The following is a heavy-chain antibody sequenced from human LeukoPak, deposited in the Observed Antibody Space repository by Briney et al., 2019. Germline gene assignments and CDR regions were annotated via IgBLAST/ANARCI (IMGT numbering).Heavy chain of an antibody. CDR3: ARDLATAMVYYYYGMDV. CDR2: IIPILGIA. D-gene: IGHD5-18*01. Sequence: SSVKVSCKTSGGTFSSSAITWVRQAPGQGLEWMGRIIPILGIANYAQKFQGRVTITADKSTSTAYMELSSLRSEDTAVYYCARDLATAMVYYYYGMDVWGQGTTVTVSS. CDR1: GGTFSSSA. V-gene: IGHV1-69*04. J-gene: IGHJ6*02.